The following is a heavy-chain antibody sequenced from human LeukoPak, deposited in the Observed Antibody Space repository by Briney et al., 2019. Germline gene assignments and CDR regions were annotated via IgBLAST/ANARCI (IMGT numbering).Heavy chain of an antibody. J-gene: IGHJ4*02. CDR3: ARDDGPYYDYVWGSYRTTDY. CDR1: GFTFSSYA. CDR2: ISYDGSNK. V-gene: IGHV3-30-3*01. D-gene: IGHD3-16*02. Sequence: PGGSLRLSCAASGFTFSSYAMHWVRQAPGKGLEWVAVISYDGSNKYYADSVKGRFTISRDNSKNTLYLQMNSLRAEDTAVYYCARDDGPYYDYVWGSYRTTDYWGQGTLVTVSS.